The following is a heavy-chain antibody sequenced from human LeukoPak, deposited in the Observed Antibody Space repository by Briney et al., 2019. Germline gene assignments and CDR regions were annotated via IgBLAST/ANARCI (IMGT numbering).Heavy chain of an antibody. J-gene: IGHJ4*02. V-gene: IGHV4-59*01. CDR1: GGSISSYY. Sequence: SETLSLTCTVSGGSISSYYWSWIRQPPGKGLEWIGYIYYSGSTNYNPSLKGRVTISVDTSKNQFSLKLSSVTAADTAVYYCASAVAAFYYFDYWGQGTLVTVSS. CDR3: ASAVAAFYYFDY. CDR2: IYYSGST. D-gene: IGHD6-19*01.